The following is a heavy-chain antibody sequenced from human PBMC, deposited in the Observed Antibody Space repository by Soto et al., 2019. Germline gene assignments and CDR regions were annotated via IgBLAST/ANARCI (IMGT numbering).Heavy chain of an antibody. Sequence: GSLRLSCAASGFTFSDYYMSWIRQAPGKGLEWVSYISSSSSYTNYADSVKGRFTISRDNAKNSLHLQMNSLRAEDTAVYYCARLPYGMDVWGQGTTVTVSS. V-gene: IGHV3-11*06. CDR1: GFTFSDYY. CDR2: ISSSSSYT. CDR3: ARLPYGMDV. J-gene: IGHJ6*02.